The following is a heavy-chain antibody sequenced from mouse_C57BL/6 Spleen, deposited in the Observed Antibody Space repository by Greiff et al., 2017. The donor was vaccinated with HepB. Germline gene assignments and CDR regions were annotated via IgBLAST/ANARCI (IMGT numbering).Heavy chain of an antibody. J-gene: IGHJ2*01. CDR1: GFTFSSYA. Sequence: EVKLVESGGGLVKPGGSLKLSCAASGFTFSSYAMSWVRQTPEKRLEWVATISDGGSYTYYPDNVKGRFTISRDNAKNNLYLQMSHLKSEDTAMYYCASYDYDEGFDYWGQGTTLTVSS. CDR2: ISDGGSYT. V-gene: IGHV5-4*03. CDR3: ASYDYDEGFDY. D-gene: IGHD2-4*01.